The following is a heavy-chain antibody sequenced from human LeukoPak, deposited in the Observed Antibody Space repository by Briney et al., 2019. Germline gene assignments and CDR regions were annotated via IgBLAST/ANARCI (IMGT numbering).Heavy chain of an antibody. CDR2: IYTSGST. Sequence: SETLSLTCTVSGGSISSYYWSWIRQPAGKGLEWIGRIYTSGSTNYNPSLKSRVTMSVDTSKNQFSLKLSSVTAADTAVYYCARDRDYYDTTLSDYWGQGTLVTVSS. D-gene: IGHD3-22*01. CDR3: ARDRDYYDTTLSDY. V-gene: IGHV4-4*07. CDR1: GGSISSYY. J-gene: IGHJ4*02.